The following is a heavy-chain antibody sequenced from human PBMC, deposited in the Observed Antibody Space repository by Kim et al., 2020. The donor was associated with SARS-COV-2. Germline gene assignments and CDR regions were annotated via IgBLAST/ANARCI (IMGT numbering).Heavy chain of an antibody. CDR3: ARRSVTPYYYYYMDV. D-gene: IGHD4-4*01. V-gene: IGHV4-39*01. Sequence: SLKSRVTISVDTSKNQFSLKLSSVTAADTAVYYCARRSVTPYYYYYMDVWGKGTTVTVSS. J-gene: IGHJ6*03.